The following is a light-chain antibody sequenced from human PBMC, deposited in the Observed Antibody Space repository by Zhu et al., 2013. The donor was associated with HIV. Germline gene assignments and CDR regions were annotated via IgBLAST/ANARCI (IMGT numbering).Light chain of an antibody. CDR1: QDISNH. CDR2: AAS. CDR3: QQRGKWPQLT. J-gene: IGKJ4*01. V-gene: IGKV1-27*01. Sequence: DIQMTQSPSSLSASVGDRVTISCRASQDISNHLAWYQQKPGKVPKLLIYAASAFQSGVPSRFSGSGSGTDFTLTISSLQPEDFAVYYCQQRGKWPQLTFGGGT.